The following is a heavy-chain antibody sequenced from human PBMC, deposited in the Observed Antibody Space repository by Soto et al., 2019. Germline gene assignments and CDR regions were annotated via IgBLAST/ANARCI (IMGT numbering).Heavy chain of an antibody. Sequence: GGSLRLSCAASGFTVSSNYMSWVRQAPGKGLEWVSVIYSGGSTYYADSVKGRFTISRDNSKNTLYLQMNSLRAEDTAVYYCARFGSQTKTYCGGDCYSDYFDYWGQGTLVTVSS. CDR2: IYSGGST. CDR1: GFTVSSNY. V-gene: IGHV3-53*01. D-gene: IGHD2-21*02. J-gene: IGHJ4*02. CDR3: ARFGSQTKTYCGGDCYSDYFDY.